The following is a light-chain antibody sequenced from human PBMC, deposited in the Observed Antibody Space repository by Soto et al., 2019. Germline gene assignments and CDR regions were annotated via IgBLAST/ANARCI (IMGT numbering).Light chain of an antibody. Sequence: QSALTQPASVSGSPGQSITISCTGTSSDVGAYDYVSWYQQYPGKAPKLMIYDVTDRPSGVSDRFFGSKSGNTASLTISGLQAEDEADYHCSSYTSGSTPYVFGTGTKLT. CDR3: SSYTSGSTPYV. CDR1: SSDVGAYDY. CDR2: DVT. J-gene: IGLJ1*01. V-gene: IGLV2-14*03.